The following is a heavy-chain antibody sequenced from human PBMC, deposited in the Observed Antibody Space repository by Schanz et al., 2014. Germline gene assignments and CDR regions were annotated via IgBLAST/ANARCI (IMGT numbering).Heavy chain of an antibody. Sequence: QVQLQESGPGLVKPSETLSLTCTVSGGSLSSYYWSWIRQPPGKGLEWIGYIYYSGSTNYNPSLKSRITISVDTSKNQFSLKLSSVTAADTAVYYCARDLSRGYSYGRRQSDAFDIWGQGTMVTVSS. CDR3: ARDLSRGYSYGRRQSDAFDI. V-gene: IGHV4-59*01. CDR1: GGSLSSYY. J-gene: IGHJ3*02. CDR2: IYYSGST. D-gene: IGHD5-18*01.